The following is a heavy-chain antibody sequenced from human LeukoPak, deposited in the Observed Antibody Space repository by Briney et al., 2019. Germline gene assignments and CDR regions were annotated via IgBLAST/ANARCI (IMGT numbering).Heavy chain of an antibody. CDR2: IKQDGSEK. CDR3: AKRSIRDSSGYYYDY. Sequence: TGGSLRLSCAASGFTFSSYWMSWVRQAPGKGLEWVANIKQDGSEKYYVDSVKGRFTISRDNAKNSLYLQMNSLRAEDTAVYYCAKRSIRDSSGYYYDYWGQGTLVTVSS. D-gene: IGHD3-22*01. CDR1: GFTFSSYW. V-gene: IGHV3-7*03. J-gene: IGHJ4*02.